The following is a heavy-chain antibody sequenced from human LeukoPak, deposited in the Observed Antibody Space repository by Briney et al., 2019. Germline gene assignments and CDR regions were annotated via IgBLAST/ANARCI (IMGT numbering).Heavy chain of an antibody. D-gene: IGHD5-18*01. CDR1: GYTFTSYY. Sequence: GASVKVSCKASGYTFTSYYMHWVRQAPGQGLEWMGGIIPIFGTANYAQKFQGRVTITADESTSTAYMELGSLRSEDTAVYYCATTAMVTYYYGMDVWGQGTTVTVSS. CDR2: IIPIFGTA. J-gene: IGHJ6*02. CDR3: ATTAMVTYYYGMDV. V-gene: IGHV1-69*13.